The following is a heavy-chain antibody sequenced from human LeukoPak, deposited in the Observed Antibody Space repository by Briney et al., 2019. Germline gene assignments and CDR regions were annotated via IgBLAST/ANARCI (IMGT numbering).Heavy chain of an antibody. CDR3: ARAVVQGVIKYYFDY. CDR1: GYTFTSYG. J-gene: IGHJ4*02. Sequence: ASVKVSCKASGYTFTSYGISWVRQAPGQGLEWMGSISAYNGNTNYAQKLQGRVTMTTDTSTSTAYMELRSLRSDDTAVYYCARAVVQGVIKYYFDYWGQGTLVTVSS. D-gene: IGHD3-10*01. CDR2: ISAYNGNT. V-gene: IGHV1-18*01.